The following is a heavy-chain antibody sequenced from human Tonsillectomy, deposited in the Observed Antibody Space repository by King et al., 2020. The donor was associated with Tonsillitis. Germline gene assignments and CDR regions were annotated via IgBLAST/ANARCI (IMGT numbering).Heavy chain of an antibody. CDR3: ARGRSTDRFDL. CDR2: IIPILGTL. D-gene: IGHD1-14*01. CDR1: GGTFSSYA. Sequence: QLVQSGAEVKKPGSSVKVSCKTSGGTFSSYAISWVRQAPGQGFEWMGGIIPILGTLKYAQTFQGRVTITADESTSTAYMELSSLRSEDTAVYYCARGRSTDRFDLWGRGTLVTVSS. V-gene: IGHV1-69*01. J-gene: IGHJ2*01.